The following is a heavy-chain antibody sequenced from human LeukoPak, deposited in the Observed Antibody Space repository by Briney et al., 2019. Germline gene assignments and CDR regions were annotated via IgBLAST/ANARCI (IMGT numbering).Heavy chain of an antibody. CDR2: ISSSSSYI. Sequence: GGSLRLSCAASGFTFSSYNMNWVRQAPGKGLEWVSSISSSSSYIYYADSVKGRFTISRDNAKNSLYLQMNSLRAEDTAVYYCARFGDGYNLIDYWGQGTLVTVSS. D-gene: IGHD5-24*01. V-gene: IGHV3-21*01. J-gene: IGHJ4*02. CDR1: GFTFSSYN. CDR3: ARFGDGYNLIDY.